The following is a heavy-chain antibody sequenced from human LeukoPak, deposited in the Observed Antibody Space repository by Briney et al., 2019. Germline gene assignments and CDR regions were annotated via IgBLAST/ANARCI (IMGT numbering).Heavy chain of an antibody. D-gene: IGHD7-27*01. CDR1: GGTFSSYT. V-gene: IGHV1-69*04. CDR2: IIPVLGIA. Sequence: ASVKVCCKASGGTFSSYTISWVRQAPGQGLEWMGRIIPVLGIANYAQKFQGRVTITADKSTSTAYMELSSLRSEDTAVYYCAREGVTGGRLRNLDYWGQGTLVTVSS. CDR3: AREGVTGGRLRNLDY. J-gene: IGHJ4*02.